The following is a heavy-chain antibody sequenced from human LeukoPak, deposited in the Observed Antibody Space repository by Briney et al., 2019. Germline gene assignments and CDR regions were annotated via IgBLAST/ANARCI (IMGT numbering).Heavy chain of an antibody. CDR1: GGSISSYY. CDR3: ARESRLGFIGSSGYYIDY. D-gene: IGHD3-22*01. J-gene: IGHJ4*02. Sequence: PSETLSLTCTVSGGSISSYYWSWIRQPPGKGLEWIGYIYYSGSTYYNPSLKSRVTISVDTSKNQFSLKLSSVAAADTAVYYCARESRLGFIGSSGYYIDYWGQGTLVTVSS. V-gene: IGHV4-30-4*01. CDR2: IYYSGST.